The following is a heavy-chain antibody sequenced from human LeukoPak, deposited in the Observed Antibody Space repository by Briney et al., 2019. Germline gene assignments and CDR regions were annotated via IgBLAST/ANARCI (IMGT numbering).Heavy chain of an antibody. CDR1: GFTVSSNY. J-gene: IGHJ4*02. Sequence: GGSLRLSCAASGFTVSSNYMNWVRQAPGKGLEWVSHINWNGNTIGYGDSVKGRFTISRDNAKNSLYLQMNSLRAEDTAFYYCARGLMGGYPYFENWGQGTLVTVSS. D-gene: IGHD3-22*01. V-gene: IGHV3-20*04. CDR2: INWNGNTI. CDR3: ARGLMGGYPYFEN.